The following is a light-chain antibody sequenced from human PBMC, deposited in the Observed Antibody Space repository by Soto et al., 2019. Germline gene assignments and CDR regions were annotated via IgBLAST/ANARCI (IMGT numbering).Light chain of an antibody. CDR1: QRVSSH. Sequence: ETVMTQSPVTLSVSPGDTATLSCSASQRVSSHLAWYQQKPGQAPRLLIYAASTRATGIPVRFSGSGSETEFTLTIRSLQSEDFAVYYCQQYNSWPLTCGGGTKGDIK. CDR2: AAS. CDR3: QQYNSWPLT. J-gene: IGKJ4*01. V-gene: IGKV3-15*01.